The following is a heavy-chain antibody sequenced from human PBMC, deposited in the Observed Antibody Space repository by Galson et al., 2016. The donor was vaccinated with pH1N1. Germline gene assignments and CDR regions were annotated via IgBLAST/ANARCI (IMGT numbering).Heavy chain of an antibody. CDR2: ISAYNGNT. CDR3: ARVVEWELGHWFDP. Sequence: SVKVSCKASGYTFTSYGINWVRQAPGQGLEWVGWISAYNGNTNYAQKLQGRVTMTTDTSTSTAYMELRSLRSDDTAVYYCARVVEWELGHWFDPWGQGTLVTVSS. J-gene: IGHJ5*02. CDR1: GYTFTSYG. D-gene: IGHD1-26*01. V-gene: IGHV1-18*01.